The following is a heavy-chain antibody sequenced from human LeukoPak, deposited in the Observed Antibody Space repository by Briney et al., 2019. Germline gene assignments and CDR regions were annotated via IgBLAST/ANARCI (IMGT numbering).Heavy chain of an antibody. D-gene: IGHD2-21*02. J-gene: IGHJ3*02. V-gene: IGHV3-23*01. CDR1: GFTFSSYA. CDR3: ATTQDVTFIRGRSFDM. Sequence: GGSLRLSCAASGFTFSSYAMTWVRQAPGKGVEWVSVISGSGDSTNYGDSVKGSFTIYRDNSKNTVYLKMNGLRAEDTAVYYCATTQDVTFIRGRSFDMCGQGTLVTVSS. CDR2: ISGSGDST.